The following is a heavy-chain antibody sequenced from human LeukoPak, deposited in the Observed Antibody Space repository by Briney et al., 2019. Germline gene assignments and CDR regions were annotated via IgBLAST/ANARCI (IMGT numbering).Heavy chain of an antibody. J-gene: IGHJ4*02. Sequence: PGGSLRLSCEASGFDVYDYYMSCVRHGPGEGLECVSDSGSSESIVAYGDSVRGRFTISRDLAKNSLSLQLSSLRAEDTAVYFCAREVVAGTLDCWGQGTLVTVSS. CDR2: SGSSESIV. CDR3: AREVVAGTLDC. V-gene: IGHV3-11*01. CDR1: GFDVYDYY. D-gene: IGHD6-19*01.